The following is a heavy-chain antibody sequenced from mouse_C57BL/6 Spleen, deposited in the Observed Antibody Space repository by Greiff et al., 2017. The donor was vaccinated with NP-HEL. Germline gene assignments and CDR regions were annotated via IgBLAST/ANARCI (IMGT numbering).Heavy chain of an antibody. D-gene: IGHD1-1*01. CDR3: ARSPYYYGNWYFDV. Sequence: EVQLQQSGPELVKPGASVKISCKASGYTFTDYYMNWVKQSHGKSLEWIGDINPNNGGTSYNQKFKGKATLTVDKSSSTAYMELHSLTSEDSAVYYCARSPYYYGNWYFDVWGTGTTVTVSS. V-gene: IGHV1-26*01. J-gene: IGHJ1*03. CDR1: GYTFTDYY. CDR2: INPNNGGT.